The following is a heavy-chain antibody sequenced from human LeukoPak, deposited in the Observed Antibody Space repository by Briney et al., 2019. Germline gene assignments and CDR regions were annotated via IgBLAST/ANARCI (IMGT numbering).Heavy chain of an antibody. V-gene: IGHV4-34*01. Sequence: PSETLSLTCAVYGGSFSGYYWSWIRQPPGKGLEWIGEINHSGSTNYNPSLKSRVTISVDTSKNQFSLKLSSATAADTAVYYCARGRLRTYWGQGTLVTVSS. CDR2: INHSGST. CDR3: ARGRLRTY. CDR1: GGSFSGYY. J-gene: IGHJ4*02. D-gene: IGHD4-17*01.